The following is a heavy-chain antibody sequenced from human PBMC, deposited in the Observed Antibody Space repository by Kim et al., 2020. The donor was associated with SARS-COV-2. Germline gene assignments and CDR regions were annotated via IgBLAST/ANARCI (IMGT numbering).Heavy chain of an antibody. D-gene: IGHD3-10*01. V-gene: IGHV3-30*04. CDR1: GFTFSSYA. Sequence: GGSLRLSCAASGFTFSSYAMHWVRQAPGKGLEWVAVISYDGSNKYYADSVKGRFTISRDNSKNTLYLQMNSLRAEDTAVYYCAREEGDYGSGSYCHFWGQGTLVTVSS. J-gene: IGHJ4*02. CDR3: AREEGDYGSGSYCHF. CDR2: ISYDGSNK.